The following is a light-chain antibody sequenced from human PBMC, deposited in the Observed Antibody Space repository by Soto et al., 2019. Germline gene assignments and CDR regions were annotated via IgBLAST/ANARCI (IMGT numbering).Light chain of an antibody. CDR2: DVS. CDR1: QTINTW. J-gene: IGKJ1*01. V-gene: IGKV1-5*01. Sequence: DIQMTQSPSALSASVGERVTITCRASQTINTWLAWYQQKPGKAPKLLIYDVSSLESGVPSRFSGSGSGTEFTLTISSLQPDDFATYYCQQYITYWTFGQGTKVDIK. CDR3: QQYITYWT.